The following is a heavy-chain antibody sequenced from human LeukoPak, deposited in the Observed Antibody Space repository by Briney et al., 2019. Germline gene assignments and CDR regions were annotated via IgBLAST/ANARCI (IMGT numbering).Heavy chain of an antibody. V-gene: IGHV3-72*01. CDR3: ARSVGLSPDYYHYDMDV. CDR2: ARSKAKSYTT. D-gene: IGHD1-26*01. CDR1: GFTLSDHY. Sequence: GGSPRLSCAASGFTLSDHYMDWVRQAPGKGLEWVGRARSKAKSYTTEYAASVTGRFTISRDYSKNSLYLQMNSLKTEDTAVYYCARSVGLSPDYYHYDMDVWGQGTTVTVSS. J-gene: IGHJ6*02.